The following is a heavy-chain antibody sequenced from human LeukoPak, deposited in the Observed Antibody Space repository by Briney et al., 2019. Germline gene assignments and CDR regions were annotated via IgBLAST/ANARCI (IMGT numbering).Heavy chain of an antibody. D-gene: IGHD3-9*01. V-gene: IGHV1-18*01. CDR1: GYTFTSYD. Sequence: ASVKVSCKASGYTFTSYDINWVRQATGQGLEWMGWISAYNGNTNYAQKLQGRVTMTTDTSTSTAYMELRSLRSDDTAVYYCAREGYFDWLLSMYYFDYWGQGTLVTVSS. CDR3: AREGYFDWLLSMYYFDY. CDR2: ISAYNGNT. J-gene: IGHJ4*02.